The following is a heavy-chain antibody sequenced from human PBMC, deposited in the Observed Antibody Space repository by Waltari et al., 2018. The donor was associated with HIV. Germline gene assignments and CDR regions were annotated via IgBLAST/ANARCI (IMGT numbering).Heavy chain of an antibody. D-gene: IGHD2-21*02. J-gene: IGHJ3*01. V-gene: IGHV4-31*03. Sequence: QLQLQESGPGLVKPSETLSLTCSVSGVPVRSDRPYWTWVRQSPEKGLEWLGYIRYFETVYYKPSLERRLTISMDTTKNQFTLRLSSVTAADTAMYYCVRDKRDDFTRSALDVWGQGTQVTVSS. CDR1: GVPVRSDRPY. CDR2: IRYFETV. CDR3: VRDKRDDFTRSALDV.